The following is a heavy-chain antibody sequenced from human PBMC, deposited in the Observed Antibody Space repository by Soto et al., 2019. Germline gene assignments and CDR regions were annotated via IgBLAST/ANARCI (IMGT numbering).Heavy chain of an antibody. V-gene: IGHV5-51*01. CDR2: IYPGDYDT. CDR1: GYSFINYL. D-gene: IGHD1-20*01. J-gene: IGHJ4*02. Sequence: PGESLKISCQGSGYSFINYLICWVRQMPVKGLEWMGIIYPGDYDTRYSPSFQGQVTISIDNSINTALLQWSSLKASDSAMYYCARSTITGGKWTFDYWGQRTLLTVCS. CDR3: ARSTITGGKWTFDY.